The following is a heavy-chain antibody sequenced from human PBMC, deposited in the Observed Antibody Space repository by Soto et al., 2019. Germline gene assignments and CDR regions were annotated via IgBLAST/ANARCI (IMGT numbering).Heavy chain of an antibody. V-gene: IGHV3-53*04. D-gene: IGHD2-15*01. CDR1: GLIVNNNY. CDR3: ARDPGYGSGGICYRYMDV. Sequence: EMQLVESGGGLVNPGGSLRLSCAASGLIVNNNYMNWVRQAPGKGLEWVSVIHSGNSASYADSVMGRFTISRHNSKNMVYLQMNSLRAEDTAVYYCARDPGYGSGGICYRYMDVWGKGTTVTVSS. CDR2: IHSGNSA. J-gene: IGHJ6*03.